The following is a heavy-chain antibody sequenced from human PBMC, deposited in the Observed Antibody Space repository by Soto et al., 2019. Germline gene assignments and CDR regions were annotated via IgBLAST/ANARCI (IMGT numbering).Heavy chain of an antibody. V-gene: IGHV1-2*02. D-gene: IGHD3-10*01. CDR1: GYTFTGYY. CDR2: INPNSGGT. Sequence: GASVKVSCKASGYTFTGYYMHWVRQAPGQGLEWMGWINPNSGGTNYAQKLQGRVTMTRDTSISTAYLELSRVRSDATSVYYCARSGRWRFGEFLYWRQGALVTVAS. CDR3: ARSGRWRFGEFLY. J-gene: IGHJ4*02.